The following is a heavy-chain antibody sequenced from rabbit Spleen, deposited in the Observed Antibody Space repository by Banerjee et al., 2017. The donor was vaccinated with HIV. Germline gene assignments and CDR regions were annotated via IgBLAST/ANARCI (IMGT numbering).Heavy chain of an antibody. Sequence: QEQLVESGGGLVQPEGSLTLTCKASGFSFSDRDVMCWVRQAPGKGLQWIACINASTGKPVYATWASGRFTISTTSSTTVTLRMTSLTAADTASYFCARDLVGVIGWNFYLWGPGTLVTVS. CDR3: ARDLVGVIGWNFYL. J-gene: IGHJ4*01. CDR1: GFSFSDRDV. D-gene: IGHD2-1*01. V-gene: IGHV1S45*01. CDR2: INASTGKP.